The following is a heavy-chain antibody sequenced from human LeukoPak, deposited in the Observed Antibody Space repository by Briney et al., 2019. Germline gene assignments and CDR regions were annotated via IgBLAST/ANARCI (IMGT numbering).Heavy chain of an antibody. Sequence: PGGSLRLSCAASGFTFSSYAMSWVRQAPGKGLEWVSVISGSGGSTHYADSVKGRFTISRDNSKNTLYLQMNSLRDEDTAVYYCARDLSMAGTYYWFGMDVWGQGTTVTVSS. J-gene: IGHJ6*02. D-gene: IGHD1-26*01. CDR3: ARDLSMAGTYYWFGMDV. CDR1: GFTFSSYA. V-gene: IGHV3-23*01. CDR2: ISGSGGST.